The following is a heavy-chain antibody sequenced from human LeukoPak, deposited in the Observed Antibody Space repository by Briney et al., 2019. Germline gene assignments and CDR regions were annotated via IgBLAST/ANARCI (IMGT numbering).Heavy chain of an antibody. CDR1: GFTFSSYA. J-gene: IGHJ3*02. CDR3: AKGYFDRFDAFDI. V-gene: IGHV3-23*01. CDR2: SSGCGGSR. D-gene: IGHD3-9*01. Sequence: GGSLRLSCAASGFTFSSYAMSWVRQAPGKGLEWISASSGCGGSRYYADSVKGRFTISRDNYKNTLYLQMNSLRAEDTAVYYCAKGYFDRFDAFDIWGQGTMVTVSS.